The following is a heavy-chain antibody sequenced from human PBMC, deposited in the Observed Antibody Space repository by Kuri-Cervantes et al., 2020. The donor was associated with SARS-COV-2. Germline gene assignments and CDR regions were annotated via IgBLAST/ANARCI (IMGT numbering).Heavy chain of an antibody. V-gene: IGHV3-30*03. CDR3: AREADIAAAGYRYFDY. Sequence: GESLKISCFASGFTFRDYYFDWVRQAPGKGLEWVAVISYDGSNKYYADSVKGRFTISRDNSKNTLYLQMNSLRAEDTAVYYCAREADIAAAGYRYFDYWGQGTLVTVSS. D-gene: IGHD6-13*01. CDR2: ISYDGSNK. J-gene: IGHJ4*02. CDR1: GFTFRDYY.